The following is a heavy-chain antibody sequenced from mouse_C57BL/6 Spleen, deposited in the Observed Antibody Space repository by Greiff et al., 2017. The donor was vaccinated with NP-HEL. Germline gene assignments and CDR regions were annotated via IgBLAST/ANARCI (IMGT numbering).Heavy chain of an antibody. CDR1: GYTFTSYW. CDR3: ARWVNWRDAMDY. J-gene: IGHJ4*01. CDR2: INPSNGGT. Sequence: VQLQQSGTELVKPGASVKLSCKASGYTFTSYWMHWVKQRPGQGLEWIGNINPSNGGTNYNEKFKSKATLTVDKSSSTAYMQLSSLTSEDSAVYYCARWVNWRDAMDYWGQGTSVTVSS. V-gene: IGHV1-53*01. D-gene: IGHD4-1*01.